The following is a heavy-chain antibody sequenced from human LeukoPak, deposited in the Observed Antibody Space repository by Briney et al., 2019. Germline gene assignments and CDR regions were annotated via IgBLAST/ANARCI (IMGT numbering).Heavy chain of an antibody. V-gene: IGHV3-74*01. J-gene: IGHJ4*02. D-gene: IGHD3-10*01. CDR1: GFIFSNYY. CDR3: ARHGSGSYSDY. Sequence: GGSLRLSCEASGFIFSNYYMHWVRQAPGKGLVWVARIDIDGSSTNYADSVKGRFTISRDNAKNTLSLQMNSLRAEDTAVYYCARHGSGSYSDYWGQGTLVTVSS. CDR2: IDIDGSST.